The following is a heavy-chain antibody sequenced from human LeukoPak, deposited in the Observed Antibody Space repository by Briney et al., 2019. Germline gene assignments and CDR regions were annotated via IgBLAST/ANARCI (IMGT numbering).Heavy chain of an antibody. D-gene: IGHD3-16*02. J-gene: IGHJ4*02. V-gene: IGHV3-30*03. CDR3: ARRWFGGVIATARSPFDY. CDR2: IIYDGSNK. Sequence: SGGSLRLSCAASGFTFSSYEMNWVRQAPGKGLEWVAAIIYDGSNKYYADSVKGRFTISRDNSKNTLDLQMNSLRAEDTAVYYCARRWFGGVIATARSPFDYWGQGTLVTVSS. CDR1: GFTFSSYE.